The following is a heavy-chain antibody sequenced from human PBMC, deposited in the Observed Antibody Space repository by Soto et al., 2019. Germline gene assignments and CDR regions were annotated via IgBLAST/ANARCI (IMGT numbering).Heavy chain of an antibody. Sequence: SETLSLTCAVSGGSISSGGYSWSWIRQPPGKGLEWIGEINHSGSTNYNPSLKSRVTISVDTSKNHFSLKLTSVTSADTAVYYCARDKITGLFDYWGQGTLVTVSS. D-gene: IGHD2-8*02. V-gene: IGHV4-30-2*01. CDR1: GGSISSGGYS. CDR3: ARDKITGLFDY. J-gene: IGHJ4*02. CDR2: INHSGST.